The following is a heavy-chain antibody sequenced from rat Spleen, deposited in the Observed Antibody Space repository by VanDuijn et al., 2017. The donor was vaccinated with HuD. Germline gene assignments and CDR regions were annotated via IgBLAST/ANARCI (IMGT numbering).Heavy chain of an antibody. V-gene: IGHV5-25*01. Sequence: EVQLVESGGGLVQPGRSMKLSCAASGFTFSNYDMAWVRQAPTKGLEWVASISYDGTATYYRDSVKGRFTLSRDNAKSTLYLQMGSLRSEDTATYYCARHRSYYSSYVYAFDYWGQGVMVTVSS. J-gene: IGHJ2*01. CDR2: ISYDGTAT. CDR1: GFTFSNYD. D-gene: IGHD1-2*01. CDR3: ARHRSYYSSYVYAFDY.